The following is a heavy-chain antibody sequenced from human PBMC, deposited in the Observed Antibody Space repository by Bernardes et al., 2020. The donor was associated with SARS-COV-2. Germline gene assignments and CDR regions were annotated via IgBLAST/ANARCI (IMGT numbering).Heavy chain of an antibody. Sequence: SYTLAITCTVYGGSFRDSYWSWIRQPPGKGLAWIGEIKYDGSTNYNSSLKSRVTMSVDTSKNQFSLRLSSVTAADTAVYYCASERGYYYDRSGSLVGDVWGQGTTVTVSS. J-gene: IGHJ6*02. D-gene: IGHD3-22*01. V-gene: IGHV4-34*01. CDR2: IKYDGST. CDR1: GGSFRDSY. CDR3: ASERGYYYDRSGSLVGDV.